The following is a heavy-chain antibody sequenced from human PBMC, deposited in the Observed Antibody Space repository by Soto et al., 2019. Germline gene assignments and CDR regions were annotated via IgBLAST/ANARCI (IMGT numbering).Heavy chain of an antibody. J-gene: IGHJ4*02. Sequence: GGSLRLSCAASGFTFSSYGMHWVRQAPGKGLEWVAVISYDGSNKYYADSVKGRFTISRDNSKNTLYLQMNSLRAEDTAVYYCAKDRENTVTTRVFDYWGQGTLVTVSS. CDR3: AKDRENTVTTRVFDY. CDR2: ISYDGSNK. D-gene: IGHD4-17*01. V-gene: IGHV3-30*18. CDR1: GFTFSSYG.